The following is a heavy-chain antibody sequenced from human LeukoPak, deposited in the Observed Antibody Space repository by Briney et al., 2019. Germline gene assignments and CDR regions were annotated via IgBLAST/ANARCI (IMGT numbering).Heavy chain of an antibody. V-gene: IGHV4-61*02. J-gene: IGHJ6*03. CDR2: IYTSGST. CDR3: ARDTEYCSSTSCYYYMDV. Sequence: SQTLSLTCTVSGGSISSGSYYWSWIRQPAGKGLEWIGRIYTSGSTNYNPSLKSRVTISVDTSKNQFSLKLSSVTAADTAVYYCARDTEYCSSTSCYYYMDVWGKGTTVTVSS. CDR1: GGSISSGSYY. D-gene: IGHD2-2*01.